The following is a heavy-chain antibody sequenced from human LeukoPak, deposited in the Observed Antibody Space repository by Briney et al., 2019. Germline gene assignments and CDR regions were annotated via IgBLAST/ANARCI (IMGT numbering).Heavy chain of an antibody. CDR1: GGSFSGYY. CDR3: ARDLAYYDILTGYPLYYYYMDV. CDR2: INHSGST. J-gene: IGHJ6*03. V-gene: IGHV4-34*01. Sequence: PSETLSPTCAVYGGSFSGYYWSWIRQPPGKGLEWFGEINHSGSTNYNPSLKSRVTISVDTSKNQFSLKLSSVTAADTAVYYCARDLAYYDILTGYPLYYYYMDVWGKGTTVTISS. D-gene: IGHD3-9*01.